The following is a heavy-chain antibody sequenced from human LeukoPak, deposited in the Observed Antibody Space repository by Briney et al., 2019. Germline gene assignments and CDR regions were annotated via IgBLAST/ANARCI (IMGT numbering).Heavy chain of an antibody. CDR1: GGSISSGSHY. CDR3: ARHLDSRGRYFDY. V-gene: IGHV4-39*01. CDR2: MLYSGNT. J-gene: IGHJ4*02. D-gene: IGHD3-22*01. Sequence: PSETLSLTCIVSGGSISSGSHYWAWVRQPPGKGLEWIASMLYSGNTYYNPSLKSRVTISVHTSKNQFFLRLSSVTAADTTVYYCARHLDSRGRYFDYWGQGTLVTVSS.